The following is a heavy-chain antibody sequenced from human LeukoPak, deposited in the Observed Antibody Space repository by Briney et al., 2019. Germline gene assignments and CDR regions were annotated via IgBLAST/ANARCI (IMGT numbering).Heavy chain of an antibody. Sequence: PGGSLRLSCAASGVTVSNAWMSWVRQAPGKGLEWVGRISAGGTTDYAAPVKGRFSISRDESKTTLYLQMSSLKTEDTAVYYCTTAPTRNWLPYFEYWGLGTLVTVSS. CDR3: TTAPTRNWLPYFEY. CDR1: GVTVSNAW. D-gene: IGHD5-12*01. J-gene: IGHJ4*02. V-gene: IGHV3-15*01. CDR2: ISAGGTT.